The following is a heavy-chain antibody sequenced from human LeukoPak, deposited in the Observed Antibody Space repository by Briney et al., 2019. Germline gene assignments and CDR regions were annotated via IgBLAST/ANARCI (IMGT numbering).Heavy chain of an antibody. CDR3: ARDEGPLDY. J-gene: IGHJ4*02. CDR2: ISSSSGSI. CDR1: GFTFRSYS. Sequence: GGSLRLSCAASGFTFRSYSMNWVRQAPGKGLEWVSYISSSSGSIYYADSVKGRFTISRDNARNSLDLQMNSLRDEDTAVYYCARDEGPLDYWGQGTLVTVSS. V-gene: IGHV3-48*02.